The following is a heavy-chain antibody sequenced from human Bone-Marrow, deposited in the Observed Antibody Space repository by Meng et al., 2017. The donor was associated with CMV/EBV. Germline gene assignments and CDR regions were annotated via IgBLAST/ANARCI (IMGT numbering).Heavy chain of an antibody. CDR2: ISSSSSTI. CDR3: AKDKQLASFDY. Sequence: GGSLRLSCAASGFTFSSYSMNWVRQAPGKGLEWVSYISSSSSTIYYADSVKGRFTISRDNAKNSLYLQMNSLRAEDTAVYYCAKDKQLASFDYWGQGTLVTVSS. D-gene: IGHD6-13*01. J-gene: IGHJ4*02. V-gene: IGHV3-48*04. CDR1: GFTFSSYS.